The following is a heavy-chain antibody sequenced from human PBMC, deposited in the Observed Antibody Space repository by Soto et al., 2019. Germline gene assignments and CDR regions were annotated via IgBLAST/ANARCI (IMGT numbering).Heavy chain of an antibody. V-gene: IGHV3-74*01. J-gene: IGHJ6*02. CDR3: ARDKAYGLDV. CDR2: INGDGITR. CDR1: EFAFNTYW. Sequence: EVQLVESGGGLVQPGGSLRLSCAASEFAFNTYWMHWVRQVPGKGLEWVSRINGDGITRTYADSVKGRFTISRDNAENILYLQMNSLRAEDTAVYYCARDKAYGLDVWGQGTTVPVSS.